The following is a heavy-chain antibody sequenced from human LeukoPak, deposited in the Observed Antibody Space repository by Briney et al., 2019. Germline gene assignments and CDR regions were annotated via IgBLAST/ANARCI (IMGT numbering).Heavy chain of an antibody. D-gene: IGHD3-10*01. J-gene: IGHJ4*02. CDR1: GFTFSSYW. CDR3: AKNTAHSYGTGGDY. Sequence: GGSLRLSCVASGFTFSSYWMSWVRQAPGKGLEWVAVISYDGSNKYYADSVKGRFTISRDNSKNTVYLQMNSLRAEDTAVYYCAKNTAHSYGTGGDYWGQGTLVTVSS. V-gene: IGHV3-30*18. CDR2: ISYDGSNK.